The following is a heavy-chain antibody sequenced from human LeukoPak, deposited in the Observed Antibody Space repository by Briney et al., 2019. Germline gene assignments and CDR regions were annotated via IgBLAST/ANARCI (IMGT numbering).Heavy chain of an antibody. CDR2: IYSGGST. CDR3: ARDSGQQGDY. J-gene: IGHJ4*02. V-gene: IGHV3-66*01. CDR1: GFTFSGYW. D-gene: IGHD6-13*01. Sequence: PGGSLRLSCAASGFTFSGYWMSWVRQAPGKGLEWVSVIYSGGSTYYADSVKGRFTISRDNSKNTLYLQMNSLRAEDTAVYYCARDSGQQGDYWGQGTLVTVSS.